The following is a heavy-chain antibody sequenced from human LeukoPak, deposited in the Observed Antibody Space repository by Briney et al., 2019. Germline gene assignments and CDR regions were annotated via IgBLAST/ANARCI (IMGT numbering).Heavy chain of an antibody. CDR2: ISWDGGST. CDR3: AKDTGRGYYDSSGFFDY. CDR1: GFTFDDYA. Sequence: GGSLRLSCAASGFTFDDYAMHWVRQAPGKGLEWISLISWDGGSTYYADSVKGRFTIPRDNSKNSLYLQMNSLRAEDTALYYCAKDTGRGYYDSSGFFDYWGQGTLVTVSS. V-gene: IGHV3-43D*03. J-gene: IGHJ4*02. D-gene: IGHD3-22*01.